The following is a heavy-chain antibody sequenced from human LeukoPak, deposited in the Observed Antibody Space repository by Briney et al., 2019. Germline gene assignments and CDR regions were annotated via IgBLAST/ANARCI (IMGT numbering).Heavy chain of an antibody. D-gene: IGHD3-10*01. V-gene: IGHV3-74*01. Sequence: GGSLRLSCAASGFTFSSYWMHWVRQAPGKGLVWVSRINTNGSPTQYADSVKGRFTISRDNAKNTLYLQMNSLRAKDTAVYYCARGSKWFGELIRRGEYYFDYGGQGTLVTVSS. CDR1: GFTFSSYW. CDR3: ARGSKWFGELIRRGEYYFDY. J-gene: IGHJ4*02. CDR2: INTNGSPT.